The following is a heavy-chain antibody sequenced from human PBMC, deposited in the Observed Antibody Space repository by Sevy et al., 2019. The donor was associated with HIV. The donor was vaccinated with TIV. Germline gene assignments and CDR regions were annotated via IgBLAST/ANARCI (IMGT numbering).Heavy chain of an antibody. V-gene: IGHV1-2*02. D-gene: IGHD3-22*01. CDR2: INPKTGGT. CDR1: GYTFTGYY. J-gene: IGHJ4*02. Sequence: ASVNVSCKASGYTFTGYYIHWLRQAPGQGLEWMGWINPKTGGTYFAKKFQDTVTLTTGTSITTVYLELSGLRFDDTAVYYCARMGDYFDTSGYYPLKYWGQGTLVTVSS. CDR3: ARMGDYFDTSGYYPLKY.